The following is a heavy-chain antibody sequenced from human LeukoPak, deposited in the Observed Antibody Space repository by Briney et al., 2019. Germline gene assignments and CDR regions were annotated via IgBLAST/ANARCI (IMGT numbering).Heavy chain of an antibody. V-gene: IGHV3-21*01. D-gene: IGHD4-17*01. CDR1: GFTFSSYS. J-gene: IGHJ4*02. CDR2: ISNRSSYI. Sequence: GGSLRLSCAASGFTFSSYSMNWVRQAPGKGLEWVSSISNRSSYIYYADSVKGRFTISRDNAKNSLYLQMNSLRAEDTAVYYCARIGDYGVVYWGQGTLVTVSS. CDR3: ARIGDYGVVY.